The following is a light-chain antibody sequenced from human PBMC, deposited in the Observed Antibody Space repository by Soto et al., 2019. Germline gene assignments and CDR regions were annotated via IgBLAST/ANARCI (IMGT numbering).Light chain of an antibody. Sequence: IHLTHSPSTLSASLGYRVTITSRASQSISTWLAWYQQKPGKAPKLLIFDASTLQSGVPSRFSGSGSGTEFTLTISSLQPDDFATYYCQQYNTFSTFGQGTKVDIK. CDR3: QQYNTFST. V-gene: IGKV1-5*01. CDR2: DAS. CDR1: QSISTW. J-gene: IGKJ1*01.